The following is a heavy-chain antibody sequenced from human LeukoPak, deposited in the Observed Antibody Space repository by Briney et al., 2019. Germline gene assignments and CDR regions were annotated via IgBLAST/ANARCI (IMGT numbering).Heavy chain of an antibody. J-gene: IGHJ6*02. Sequence: PGRSLRLSCVASGFTFDDYAMLWVRQAPGKGLEWVSGISWNGGNLDYADSVKARFTISRDNAKNSLYLQMNSLRAEDTALYYCARDTSSTLYYYYGMDVWGQGTTVTVSS. CDR2: ISWNGGNL. V-gene: IGHV3-9*01. D-gene: IGHD3-16*01. CDR3: ARDTSSTLYYYYGMDV. CDR1: GFTFDDYA.